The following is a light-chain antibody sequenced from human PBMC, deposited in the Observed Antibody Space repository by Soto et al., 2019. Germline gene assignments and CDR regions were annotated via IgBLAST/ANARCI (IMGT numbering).Light chain of an antibody. V-gene: IGKV3-15*01. J-gene: IGKJ1*01. Sequence: EIVMTQSPATLSVSPGERATLSCWASQSISSNLAWYQQKPGQAHRLLIYGASTRATGIQARFSGSGSGTEFTLTIRSLQSEDFAVYYCKQYNNWPWTFGQGTKVDI. CDR1: QSISSN. CDR2: GAS. CDR3: KQYNNWPWT.